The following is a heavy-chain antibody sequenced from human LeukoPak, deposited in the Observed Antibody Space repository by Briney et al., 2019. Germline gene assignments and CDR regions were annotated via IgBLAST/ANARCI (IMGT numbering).Heavy chain of an antibody. Sequence: SETLSLTCTVSGGSISSYYWSWIRQPPGKGLEWIGYIYYSGSTNYNPSLKSRVTISVDTSKNQFSLKLSSVTAADTAVYYCARTGCTGGSCYPVDYWGQGTLVTVSS. CDR1: GGSISSYY. V-gene: IGHV4-59*01. J-gene: IGHJ4*02. D-gene: IGHD2-15*01. CDR2: IYYSGST. CDR3: ARTGCTGGSCYPVDY.